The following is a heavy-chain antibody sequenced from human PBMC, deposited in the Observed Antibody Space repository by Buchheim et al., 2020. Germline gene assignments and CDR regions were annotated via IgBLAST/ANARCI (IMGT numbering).Heavy chain of an antibody. J-gene: IGHJ4*02. CDR2: IKSKNDGGTT. D-gene: IGHD3-22*01. CDR3: TTAPGYYDRSPFDF. CDR1: GFTFSSYE. V-gene: IGHV3-15*01. Sequence: EVQLVESGGGLVQPGGSLRLSCAASGFTFSSYEMNWVRQAPGRGLEWFGLIKSKNDGGTTDYAAPVKGRFTISRDASKNTLFLQMNSLKSEDTALYYCTTAPGYYDRSPFDFWGQGTL.